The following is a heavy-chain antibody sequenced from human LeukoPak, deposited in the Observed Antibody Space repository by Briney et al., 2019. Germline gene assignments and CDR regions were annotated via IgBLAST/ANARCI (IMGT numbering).Heavy chain of an antibody. V-gene: IGHV3-21*01. J-gene: IGHJ4*02. Sequence: SGGSLRLSCAAPGITFSNYNMNWVRQAPGKGLEWISSITSSSSYTFYADSVKGRFTISRDNAKNSLYLQMNSLRAEDTAVYYCARELLYGDYEMYYFDYWGQGTLVTVSS. CDR3: ARELLYGDYEMYYFDY. CDR2: ITSSSSYT. D-gene: IGHD4-17*01. CDR1: GITFSNYN.